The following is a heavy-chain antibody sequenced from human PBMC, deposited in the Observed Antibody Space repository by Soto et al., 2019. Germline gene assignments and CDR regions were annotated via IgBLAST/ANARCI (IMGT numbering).Heavy chain of an antibody. CDR1: GGSISSSNW. D-gene: IGHD1-26*01. J-gene: IGHJ4*02. Sequence: QVQLQESGPGLVKPSGTLSLTCAVSGGSISSSNWWSWVRQPPGKGLEWIGEIYHSGSTNYNPSRKRRVTLSVDKSKNQFSLKLSSVTAADTAGYYCARDRKVGSTYKHFDYWGQGTLVTVSS. V-gene: IGHV4-4*02. CDR3: ARDRKVGSTYKHFDY. CDR2: IYHSGST.